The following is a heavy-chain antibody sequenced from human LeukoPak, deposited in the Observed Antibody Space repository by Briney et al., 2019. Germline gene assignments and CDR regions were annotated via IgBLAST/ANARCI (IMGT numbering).Heavy chain of an antibody. CDR1: GFPFSAYG. D-gene: IGHD3-22*01. J-gene: IGHJ4*02. V-gene: IGHV3-33*01. Sequence: GRSLELPFAGLGFPFSAYGMHWVGQAPGKGRGGGAVIWHDGINKYYADSAKGRLTISRDNSKSTLYLQMNSLRAEDTAVYYCARGAPSTGYSLCDYWGQGTLVTVSS. CDR2: IWHDGINK. CDR3: ARGAPSTGYSLCDY.